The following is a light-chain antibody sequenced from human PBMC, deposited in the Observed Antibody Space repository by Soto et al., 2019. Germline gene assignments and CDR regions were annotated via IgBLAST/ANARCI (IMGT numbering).Light chain of an antibody. J-gene: IGLJ1*01. CDR2: DVI. V-gene: IGLV2-14*03. Sequence: QSALTQPASVSGSPGQSITIPCTGTSSDIGAYNYVSWYQQHPGKAPKLMIYDVIHRPSGVSNRFSGSKSGNTASLTISGLQAEDEADYYCSSYTPTDTPYVFGTGTKLTVL. CDR3: SSYTPTDTPYV. CDR1: SSDIGAYNY.